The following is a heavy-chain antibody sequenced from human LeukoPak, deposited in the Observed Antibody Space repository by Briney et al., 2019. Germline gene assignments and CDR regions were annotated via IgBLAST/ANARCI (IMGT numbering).Heavy chain of an antibody. V-gene: IGHV4-38-2*02. Sequence: PSETLSLTCTVSGYSISSGYYWGWIRQPPGKGLEWIGSIYHSGSTYYNPSLKSRVTISVDTSKNQFSLKLSSVTAADTAVYYCARVGLRRTYYYGSGSYRRFDYWGQGTLVTVSS. J-gene: IGHJ4*02. CDR1: GYSISSGYY. CDR3: ARVGLRRTYYYGSGSYRRFDY. CDR2: IYHSGST. D-gene: IGHD3-10*01.